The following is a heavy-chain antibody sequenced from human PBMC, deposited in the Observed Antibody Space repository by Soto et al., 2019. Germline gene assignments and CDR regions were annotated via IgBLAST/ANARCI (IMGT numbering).Heavy chain of an antibody. Sequence: PSETLSLTCIVSGGSIRDYFWSWIRQPPGEGLEWIGYISSSGTINYNSSLKSRVTISLDTSRNHFSPKLSSVTAADTAVYFCARDRKLVIPGNYYYYGMDVWGQGTTVTVSS. J-gene: IGHJ6*02. D-gene: IGHD3-9*01. CDR1: GGSIRDYF. V-gene: IGHV4-59*01. CDR2: ISSSGTI. CDR3: ARDRKLVIPGNYYYYGMDV.